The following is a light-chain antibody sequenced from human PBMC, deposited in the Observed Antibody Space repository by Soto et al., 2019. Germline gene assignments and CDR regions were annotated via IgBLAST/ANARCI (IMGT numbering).Light chain of an antibody. CDR1: SSDDGGYDC. CDR3: SSYSISTAYL. J-gene: IGLJ1*01. Sequence: QSALTQPASVSGSPGPSITISCTGTSSDDGGYDCVSWYQLHPGKAPKLMVFEVNNRPSGVSYRFSCSKSGNTAYLTISGLQAEDEADYFCSSYSISTAYLFGTGTKVTVL. CDR2: EVN. V-gene: IGLV2-14*01.